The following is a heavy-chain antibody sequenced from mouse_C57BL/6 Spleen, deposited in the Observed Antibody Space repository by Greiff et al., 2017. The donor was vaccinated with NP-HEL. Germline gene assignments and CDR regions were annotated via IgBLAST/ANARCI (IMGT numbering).Heavy chain of an antibody. D-gene: IGHD2-4*01. V-gene: IGHV5-6*01. CDR3: ERRIYEDYPRYFDY. CDR1: GFTFSSYG. J-gene: IGHJ2*01. CDR2: ISSGGSYT. Sequence: EVQRVESGGDLVKPGGSLKLSCAASGFTFSSYGMSWVRQTPDKRLEWVATISSGGSYTYYPDSVKGRITISRDNAKNTLYLQMSSLKSEDTAMYYCERRIYEDYPRYFDYWGQGTTLTVSS.